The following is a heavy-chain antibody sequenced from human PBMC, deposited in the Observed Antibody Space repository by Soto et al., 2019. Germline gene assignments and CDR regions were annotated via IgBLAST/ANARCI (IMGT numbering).Heavy chain of an antibody. V-gene: IGHV4-34*01. Sequence: SETLSLTCAVYGRSFSGYYWSWIRQPPGKGLEWIGEINHSGSTNYNPSLKSRVTISVDTSKNQFSLKLSSVTAADTAVYYCARGRGYCSGGSCYSMFNYWGQGTLVTVSS. J-gene: IGHJ4*02. CDR3: ARGRGYCSGGSCYSMFNY. CDR1: GRSFSGYY. D-gene: IGHD2-15*01. CDR2: INHSGST.